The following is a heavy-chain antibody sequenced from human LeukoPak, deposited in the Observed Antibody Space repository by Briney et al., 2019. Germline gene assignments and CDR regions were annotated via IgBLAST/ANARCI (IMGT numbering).Heavy chain of an antibody. CDR1: GGSISSGGYY. V-gene: IGHV4-31*03. Sequence: SETLSLTCTVSGGSISSGGYYWSWICQHPGKGLEWIVYIYYSGSTYYNPSLKSRVAISVDTSKNQFSLKLSSVTAADTAVYYCARDGNSDKGTYYFDYWGQGTLVTVSS. CDR3: ARDGNSDKGTYYFDY. D-gene: IGHD4-23*01. J-gene: IGHJ4*02. CDR2: IYYSGST.